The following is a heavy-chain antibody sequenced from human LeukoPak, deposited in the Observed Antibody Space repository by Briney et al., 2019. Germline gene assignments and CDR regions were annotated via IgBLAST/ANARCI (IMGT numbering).Heavy chain of an antibody. V-gene: IGHV3-21*01. CDR1: GFTFSSYS. CDR3: ARANTYGSGSYYFDY. J-gene: IGHJ4*02. D-gene: IGHD3-10*01. CDR2: ISSSSSYI. Sequence: PGGSLRLSCAASGFTFSSYSMNWVRQAPGKGLEWVSSISSSSSYIYYADSVKGRFTIFRDNAKNSLYLQMNSLRAEDTAVYYCARANTYGSGSYYFDYWGQGTLVTVSS.